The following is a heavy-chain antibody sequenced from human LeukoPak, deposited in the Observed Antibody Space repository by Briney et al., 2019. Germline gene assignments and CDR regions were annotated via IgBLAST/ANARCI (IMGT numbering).Heavy chain of an antibody. V-gene: IGHV4-59*08. CDR1: GGSISSYY. CDR3: ARSTSGYYYYYYYGMDV. D-gene: IGHD5-12*01. J-gene: IGHJ6*02. Sequence: SETLSLTCTVSGGSISSYYWSWIRQPPGKGLEWIGYIYYSGSTNYNPSLKSRVTISVDTSKNQLSLKLSSVTAADTAVYYCARSTSGYYYYYYYGMDVWGQGTTVTVSS. CDR2: IYYSGST.